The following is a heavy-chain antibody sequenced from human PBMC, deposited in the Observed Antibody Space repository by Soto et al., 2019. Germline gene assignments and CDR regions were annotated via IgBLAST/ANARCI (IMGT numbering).Heavy chain of an antibody. CDR1: GFTFSSYG. V-gene: IGHV3-30*18. D-gene: IGHD4-17*01. Sequence: QVQLVESGGGVVQPGRSLRLSCAASGFTFSSYGMHWVRQAPGKGLEWVAVISYDGSNKYYADSVKGRFTISRDNSKNTLYLQMHSLRAEDTAVYYCAKEGPDDYGVLGYDYWGQGTLVTVSS. CDR3: AKEGPDDYGVLGYDY. CDR2: ISYDGSNK. J-gene: IGHJ4*02.